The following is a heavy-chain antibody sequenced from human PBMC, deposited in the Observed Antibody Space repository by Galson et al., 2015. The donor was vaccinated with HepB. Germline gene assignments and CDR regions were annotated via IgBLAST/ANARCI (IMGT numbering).Heavy chain of an antibody. V-gene: IGHV1-8*01. CDR1: GYTFTSYD. J-gene: IGHJ5*02. D-gene: IGHD2-2*03. Sequence: SVKVSCKAPGYTFTSYDINWVRQATGQGLEWMGWMNPNSGNTGYAQKFQGRVTMTRNTSMSTAYMELSSLRSEDTAVYYCARGQHTGYCSSTSCSMYNWFDPWGQGTLVTVSS. CDR3: ARGQHTGYCSSTSCSMYNWFDP. CDR2: MNPNSGNT.